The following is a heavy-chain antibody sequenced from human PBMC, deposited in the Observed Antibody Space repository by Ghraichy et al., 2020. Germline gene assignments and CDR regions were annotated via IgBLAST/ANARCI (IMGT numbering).Heavy chain of an antibody. CDR2: IWYDGSNK. J-gene: IGHJ5*02. Sequence: GGSLRLSCAASGFTFSSYGMHWVRQAPGKGLEWVAVIWYDGSNKYYADSVKGRFTISRDNSKNTLYLQMNSLRAEDTAVYYCARDCVEMATRPYNWFDPWGQGTLVTVSS. D-gene: IGHD5-24*01. CDR3: ARDCVEMATRPYNWFDP. V-gene: IGHV3-33*08. CDR1: GFTFSSYG.